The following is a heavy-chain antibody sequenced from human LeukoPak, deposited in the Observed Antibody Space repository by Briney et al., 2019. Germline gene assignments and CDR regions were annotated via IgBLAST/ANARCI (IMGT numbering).Heavy chain of an antibody. D-gene: IGHD1-14*01. Sequence: PSETLSPTCTVSGGSTSSSSYYWGWIRQPPGKGLVWIGTIYYSGSTQYNPSLKNRVTISVDTSKNFFSLRLNSVTATDTAVSYCARRRLYNTFDNWGQGTVVTVSS. CDR3: ARRRLYNTFDN. J-gene: IGHJ4*02. CDR1: GGSTSSSSYY. V-gene: IGHV4-39*02. CDR2: IYYSGST.